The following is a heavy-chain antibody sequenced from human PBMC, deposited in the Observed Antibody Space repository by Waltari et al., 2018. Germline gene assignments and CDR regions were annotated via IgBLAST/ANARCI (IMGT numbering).Heavy chain of an antibody. J-gene: IGHJ4*02. CDR1: GYTFTDYF. CDR3: ARGPNTGAFDY. V-gene: IGHV1-2*02. D-gene: IGHD2-8*02. CDR2: IDPRRRDT. Sequence: QVQLVQSGAEVKKPGASVKVSCKASGYTFTDYFIHWVRQVPGQGLEWMGWIDPRRRDTSYAQNLQGSVTMTRDTSIGTIYMELGSLRSDDTAVYYCARGPNTGAFDYWGQGTLVTVSS.